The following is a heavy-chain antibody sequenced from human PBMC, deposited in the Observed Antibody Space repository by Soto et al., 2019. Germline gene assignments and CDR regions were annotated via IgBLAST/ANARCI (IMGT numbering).Heavy chain of an antibody. J-gene: IGHJ4*02. CDR2: ISYSGST. Sequence: QVQLQESGPGLVKPSETLSLTCTVSGASVSSGNYYWSWIRQPPGKGLECIGYISYSGSTNYNPSLMSRVTLSIDTTKNQFTLKLSSVTAADTAVYYCARGSGSDSAYWGQGTLVTVSS. CDR3: ARGSGSDSAY. CDR1: GASVSSGNYY. D-gene: IGHD1-26*01. V-gene: IGHV4-61*01.